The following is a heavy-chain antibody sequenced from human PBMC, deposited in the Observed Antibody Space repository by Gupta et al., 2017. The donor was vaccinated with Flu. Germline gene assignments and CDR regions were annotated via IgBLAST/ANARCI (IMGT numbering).Heavy chain of an antibody. J-gene: IGHJ4*02. CDR2: ISGSGANT. V-gene: IGHV3-23*01. Sequence: FSSFAMTWVRQAPGKGLEWVSTISGSGANTYYADSVKGRFTISRDNSKNTLSLQMDSLGAEDTAVYYCAKDQAPLVGASDFWGQGTLVTVSS. CDR3: AKDQAPLVGASDF. CDR1: FSSFA. D-gene: IGHD1-26*01.